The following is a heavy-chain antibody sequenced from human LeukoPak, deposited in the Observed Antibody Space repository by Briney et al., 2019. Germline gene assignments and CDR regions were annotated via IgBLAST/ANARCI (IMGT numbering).Heavy chain of an antibody. CDR3: ARARPQNYGDLYYYYYYMDV. CDR1: GFTFSSYE. CDR2: INWNGGST. V-gene: IGHV3-20*04. Sequence: GGSLRLSCAASGFTFSSYEMNWVRQAPGKGLEWVSGINWNGGSTGYADSVKGRFTISRDNAKNSLYLQMNSLRAEDTALYYCARARPQNYGDLYYYYYYMDVWGKGTTVTVSS. D-gene: IGHD4-17*01. J-gene: IGHJ6*03.